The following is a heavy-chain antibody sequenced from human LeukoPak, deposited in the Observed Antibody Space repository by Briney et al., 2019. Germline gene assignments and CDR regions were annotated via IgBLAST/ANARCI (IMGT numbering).Heavy chain of an antibody. J-gene: IGHJ6*03. CDR1: GYTFTGYY. D-gene: IGHD2-15*01. V-gene: IGHV1-2*02. CDR3: AKVRAANYYYYMDV. Sequence: ASVKVSCKASGYTFTGYYMHWVRQAPGQGLEWMGWINPNSGGTNYAQKFQGRVTMTRDTSISTAYMELSRLRSDDTAVYYCAKVRAANYYYYMDVWGKGTTVTVSS. CDR2: INPNSGGT.